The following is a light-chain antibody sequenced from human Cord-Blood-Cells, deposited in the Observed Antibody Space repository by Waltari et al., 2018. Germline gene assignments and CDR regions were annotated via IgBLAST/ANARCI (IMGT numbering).Light chain of an antibody. CDR2: QDS. CDR1: KLGDKY. V-gene: IGLV3-1*01. CDR3: QAWDSSTVV. Sequence: SYELTQPPSVSVSPGQTASITCSGDKLGDKYACWYQQKPGQSPVLVIYQDSKRPSGLPERFSGSNSGNTATLTIIGTQAMDEADYYCQAWDSSTVVFGGGTKLTVL. J-gene: IGLJ2*01.